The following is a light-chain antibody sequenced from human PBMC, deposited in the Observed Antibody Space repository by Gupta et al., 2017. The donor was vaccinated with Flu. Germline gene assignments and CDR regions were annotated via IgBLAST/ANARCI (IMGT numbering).Light chain of an antibody. CDR1: QSVSSY. CDR2: DAS. CDR3: QQRSNWPPYMYS. J-gene: IGKJ2*03. V-gene: IGKV3-11*01. Sequence: ELLLPQSTATLSLSPGERATLSCRASQSVSSYLAWYQQKPGQAPRLLIYDASNRATGIPARFSGSGSGTDFTLTISSLEPEDFAVYYCQQRSNWPPYMYSFGQGTKLEIK.